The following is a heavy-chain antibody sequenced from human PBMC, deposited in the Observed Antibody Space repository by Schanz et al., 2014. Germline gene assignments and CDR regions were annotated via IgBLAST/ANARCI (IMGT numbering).Heavy chain of an antibody. Sequence: QVHLLESGGGLVEPGGSLRLSCAASGFSFSDYYMSWIRQAPGKGLEWISFINTGSNYINYADSVKGRFTISRDNTKNSLMLQLNSLRADDTAVYYCARPALWFGDNCFDPWGQGTLVTVSS. D-gene: IGHD3-10*01. V-gene: IGHV3-11*06. CDR3: ARPALWFGDNCFDP. CDR1: GFSFSDYY. CDR2: INTGSNYI. J-gene: IGHJ5*02.